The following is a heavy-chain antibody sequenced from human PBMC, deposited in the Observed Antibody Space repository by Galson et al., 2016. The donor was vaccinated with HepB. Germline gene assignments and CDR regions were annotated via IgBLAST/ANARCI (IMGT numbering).Heavy chain of an antibody. D-gene: IGHD2-2*01. V-gene: IGHV1-69*06. J-gene: IGHJ6*02. Sequence: SVKVSCKASGGTFSTYAISWVRQAPGQGLEWMGGINPIFGTANYAQKFQGRVTITADKSTSTAYMELSSLRSEDTAVYYCARVVVPAARWYYYYGMDVWGQGTMVTVSS. CDR2: INPIFGTA. CDR3: ARVVVPAARWYYYYGMDV. CDR1: GGTFSTYA.